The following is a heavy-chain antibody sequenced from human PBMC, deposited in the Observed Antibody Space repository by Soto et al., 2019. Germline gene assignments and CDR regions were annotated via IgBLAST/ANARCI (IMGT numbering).Heavy chain of an antibody. CDR1: GASISGYY. Sequence: SETLSLTCTVSGASISGYYWSCIRQPPGKGLEWIGYIYYSGSTNYNPSLKSRVTISVDTSKNQFSLKLSSVTAAAKAVYYCARQGFTMVRGVIYYGMDVWGQGTTVTVSS. V-gene: IGHV4-59*08. CDR3: ARQGFTMVRGVIYYGMDV. J-gene: IGHJ6*02. D-gene: IGHD3-10*01. CDR2: IYYSGST.